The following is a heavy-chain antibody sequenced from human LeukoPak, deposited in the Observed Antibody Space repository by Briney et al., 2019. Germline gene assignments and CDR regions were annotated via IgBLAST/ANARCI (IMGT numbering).Heavy chain of an antibody. V-gene: IGHV4-34*01. Sequence: PSETLSLTCAVYGGSFSGYYWSWIRQPPGKGLEWIGYIYYSGSTNYNPSLKSRVTISVDTSKNQFSLKLSSVTAADTAVYYCARSGLIFGVVTPHYYYGMDVWGQGTTVTVSS. CDR3: ARSGLIFGVVTPHYYYGMDV. J-gene: IGHJ6*02. CDR2: IYYSGST. D-gene: IGHD3-3*01. CDR1: GGSFSGYY.